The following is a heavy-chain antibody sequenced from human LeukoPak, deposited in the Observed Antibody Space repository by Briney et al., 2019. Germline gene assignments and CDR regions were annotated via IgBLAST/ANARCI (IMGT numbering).Heavy chain of an antibody. CDR1: GASMRDFY. CDR3: AREMGSSGWQSAYYYHMDV. D-gene: IGHD6-19*01. CDR2: IYYSGTT. J-gene: IGHJ6*03. Sequence: SETLSLTCTVSGASMRDFYWNWIRQSPGKGLEWLGYIYYSGTTNYNPSLKSRVTISIDTSKNQFSLKLSSVTAADTAVYYCAREMGSSGWQSAYYYHMDVWGKGTTVTVSS. V-gene: IGHV4-59*01.